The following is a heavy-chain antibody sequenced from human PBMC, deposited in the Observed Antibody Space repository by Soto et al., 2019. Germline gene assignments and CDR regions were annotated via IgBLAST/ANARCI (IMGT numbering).Heavy chain of an antibody. Sequence: PSETLSLTCSVSSGSISSNSYLWGWIRQPPGKGLEWIGAILYSGDTYYSESLKSRVTMSVDTAKNQFSLKLISVTAADTAVYYCARQGRNTKIVILRHYATDFWGQGTAVTVSS. V-gene: IGHV4-39*01. CDR2: ILYSGDT. CDR1: SGSISSNSYL. D-gene: IGHD3-22*01. J-gene: IGHJ6*02. CDR3: ARQGRNTKIVILRHYATDF.